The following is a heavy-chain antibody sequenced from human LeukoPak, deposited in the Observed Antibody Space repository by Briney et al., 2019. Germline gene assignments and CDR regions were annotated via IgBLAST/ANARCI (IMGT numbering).Heavy chain of an antibody. J-gene: IGHJ4*02. Sequence: PSETLSLTCAVYGGSFSGYYWSWICQPPGKGLEWIGEINHSGSTNYNPSLKSRVTISVDTSKNQFSLKLSSVTAADTAVYYCARGGYCSSTSCPDEHFDYWGQGTLVTVSS. V-gene: IGHV4-34*01. CDR1: GGSFSGYY. CDR3: ARGGYCSSTSCPDEHFDY. CDR2: INHSGST. D-gene: IGHD2-2*01.